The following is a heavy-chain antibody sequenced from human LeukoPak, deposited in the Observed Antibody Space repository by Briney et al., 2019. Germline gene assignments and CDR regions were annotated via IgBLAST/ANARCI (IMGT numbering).Heavy chain of an antibody. J-gene: IGHJ3*02. CDR1: GFTFSSYS. V-gene: IGHV3-21*01. D-gene: IGHD2-15*01. CDR3: ARGYCSGGSCYSDAFDI. CDR2: ISSSSSYI. Sequence: PGGSLRLSCAASGFTFSSYSMNWVRQAPGKGLEWVSSISSSSSYIYYADSVKGRFTISRDNAKNSLYLQMNSLRAEDTAVYYCARGYCSGGSCYSDAFDIWGQGTMVTVSS.